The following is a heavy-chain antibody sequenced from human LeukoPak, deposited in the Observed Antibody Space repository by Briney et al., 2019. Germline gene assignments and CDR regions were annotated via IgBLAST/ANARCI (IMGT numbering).Heavy chain of an antibody. D-gene: IGHD4-17*01. J-gene: IGHJ4*02. CDR1: GFTFSSYA. CDR2: ISGSGGST. V-gene: IGHV3-23*01. CDR3: AKDSAISTVTTWGYFDY. Sequence: GGSLRLSCAASGFTFSSYAMSWVRQAPGKGLEWVSAISGSGGSTYYADSVKGRFTISRDNSKNTLYLQMNSLRAEDTAVYYCAKDSAISTVTTWGYFDYWGQGTLVTVSS.